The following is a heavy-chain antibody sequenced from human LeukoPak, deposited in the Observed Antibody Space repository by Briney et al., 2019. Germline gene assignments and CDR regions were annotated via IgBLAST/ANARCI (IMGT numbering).Heavy chain of an antibody. J-gene: IGHJ6*03. CDR3: AKDSAFYYIDV. CDR1: GFTFNNYG. CDR2: IRYNGNNQ. Sequence: PGGSLRLSCAASGFTFNNYGMHWVRQAPGKGLEWVAFIRYNGNNQYYADSVKGRFTISRDNPKNTLYLQMNSLEGDDTAVYYCAKDSAFYYIDVWGKGTTVIISS. V-gene: IGHV3-30*02. D-gene: IGHD3-10*01.